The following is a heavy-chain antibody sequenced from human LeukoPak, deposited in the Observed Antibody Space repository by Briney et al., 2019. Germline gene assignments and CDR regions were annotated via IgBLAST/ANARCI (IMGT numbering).Heavy chain of an antibody. V-gene: IGHV3-21*01. CDR1: GFTFSTYS. J-gene: IGHJ4*02. CDR3: ARGTGQAGASSNFDY. Sequence: GGSLRLSCAASGFTFSTYSMNWVRQAPGKGLEWVSSISSSNSYIYYADSVKGRFTISRDNAKNSLYLQMNSLRVEDTAVYYCARGTGQAGASSNFDYWGQGALVTVSS. CDR2: ISSSNSYI. D-gene: IGHD6-6*01.